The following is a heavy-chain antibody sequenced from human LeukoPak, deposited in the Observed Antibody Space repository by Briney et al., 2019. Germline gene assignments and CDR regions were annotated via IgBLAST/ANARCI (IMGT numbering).Heavy chain of an antibody. V-gene: IGHV3-11*04. J-gene: IGHJ4*02. CDR1: GFTFSDYY. CDR2: ISSSGSTI. CDR3: AKEPFASGPFDY. Sequence: GGSLRLSCAASGFTFSDYYMSWIRQAPGKGLEWVSYISSSGSTIYYADSVKGRFTISRDNAENSLYLQMNSLRAEDTAVYYCAKEPFASGPFDYWGQGTLVTVSS. D-gene: IGHD3-10*01.